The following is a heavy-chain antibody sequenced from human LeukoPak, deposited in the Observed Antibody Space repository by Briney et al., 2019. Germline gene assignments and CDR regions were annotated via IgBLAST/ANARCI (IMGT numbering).Heavy chain of an antibody. CDR3: ARGYSGSYGRFDY. CDR1: GGSISSYY. CDR2: IYYSGST. Sequence: SETLSLTCTVSGGSISSYYWSWIRQPPGKGLEWIGYIYYSGSTNYNPSLKSRVTISVDTSKNQFSLKLSSVTAADTAVYYCARGYSGSYGRFDYWGQGILVTVSS. J-gene: IGHJ4*02. V-gene: IGHV4-59*01. D-gene: IGHD1-26*01.